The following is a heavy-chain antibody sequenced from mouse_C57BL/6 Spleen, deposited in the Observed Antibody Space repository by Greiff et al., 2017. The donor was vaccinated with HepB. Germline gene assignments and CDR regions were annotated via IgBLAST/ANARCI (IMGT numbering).Heavy chain of an antibody. CDR2: INPNNGGT. Sequence: VQLQQSGPELVKPGASVKISCKASGYTFTDYYMNWVKQSHGKSLEWIGDINPNNGGTSYNQKFKGKATLTVDKSSSTAYMELRSLTSEDSAVYYCARGGMVTSFAYWGQGTLVTVSA. V-gene: IGHV1-26*01. CDR1: GYTFTDYY. CDR3: ARGGMVTSFAY. D-gene: IGHD2-2*01. J-gene: IGHJ3*01.